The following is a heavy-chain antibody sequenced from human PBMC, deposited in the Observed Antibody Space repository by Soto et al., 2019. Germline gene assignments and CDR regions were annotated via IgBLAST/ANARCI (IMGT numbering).Heavy chain of an antibody. CDR2: IVVGSGNT. D-gene: IGHD3-3*01. Sequence: GASVNVSCKAAGFGYTIYAMQWVRQARRQRLEWIGWIVVGSGNTNYAQTFQERVTITRDMSTSTAYMELSSLRSEDTAVYYFAADRDDFWSGYYEKMDVWGKGTTVTVSS. CDR3: AADRDDFWSGYYEKMDV. V-gene: IGHV1-58*02. CDR1: GFGYTIYA. J-gene: IGHJ6*04.